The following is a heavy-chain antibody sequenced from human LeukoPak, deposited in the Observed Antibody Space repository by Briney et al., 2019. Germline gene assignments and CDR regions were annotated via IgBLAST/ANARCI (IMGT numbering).Heavy chain of an antibody. D-gene: IGHD5-24*01. Sequence: GGSLRLSRAASGFTFSDYSMNWVRQAPGKGLEWISYIGIDSGNTNYADSVKGRFTISGDKAKNSLYLQMNSLRVEDTAVYYCARDYKYAFDNWGQGTLVTVSS. J-gene: IGHJ4*02. CDR2: IGIDSGNT. CDR1: GFTFSDYS. CDR3: ARDYKYAFDN. V-gene: IGHV3-48*01.